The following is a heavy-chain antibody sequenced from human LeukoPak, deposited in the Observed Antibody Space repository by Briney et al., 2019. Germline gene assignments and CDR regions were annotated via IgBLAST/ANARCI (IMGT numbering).Heavy chain of an antibody. Sequence: KAGGSLRLSCAASGFTFSSYSMNWVRQAPGKGLEWVSSISSSSSYIYYADSVKGRFTISRDNAKNSLYLQMNSLRAEDTAVYYCARDAYYYDSSGYKPVDYWGQGTLVTVSS. CDR2: ISSSSSYI. D-gene: IGHD3-22*01. J-gene: IGHJ4*02. V-gene: IGHV3-21*01. CDR3: ARDAYYYDSSGYKPVDY. CDR1: GFTFSSYS.